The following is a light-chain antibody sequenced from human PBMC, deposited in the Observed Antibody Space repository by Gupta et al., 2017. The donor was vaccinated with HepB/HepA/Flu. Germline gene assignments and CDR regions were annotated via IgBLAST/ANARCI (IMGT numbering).Light chain of an antibody. Sequence: DIQMTQSPSTLSASVGERVTITCRASQSISSWLAWYQQKPGKAPKLLIYKASSLESGVPSRFSGSGSGTEFTLTISSLQPDDFATYYCQQYNSSPLTFGGGTKVEIK. CDR1: QSISSW. V-gene: IGKV1-5*03. J-gene: IGKJ4*01. CDR3: QQYNSSPLT. CDR2: KAS.